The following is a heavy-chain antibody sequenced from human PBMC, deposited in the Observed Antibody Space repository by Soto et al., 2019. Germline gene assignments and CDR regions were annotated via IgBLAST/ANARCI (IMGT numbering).Heavy chain of an antibody. CDR1: GGSISSGDYY. Sequence: QVQLQESGPGLVKPSQTLSLTCTVSGGSISSGDYYWSWIRQPPGKGLEWIGYIYYSGSTYYNPSLKSRVTISVDTSKHQFSLKLSSVTAADTAVYYCARDSAVTTYSYYYYGMDVWGQGTTVTVSS. CDR2: IYYSGST. D-gene: IGHD4-17*01. V-gene: IGHV4-30-4*01. CDR3: ARDSAVTTYSYYYYGMDV. J-gene: IGHJ6*02.